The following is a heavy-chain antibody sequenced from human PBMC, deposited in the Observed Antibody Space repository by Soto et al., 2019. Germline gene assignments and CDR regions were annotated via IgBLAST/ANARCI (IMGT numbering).Heavy chain of an antibody. CDR3: ARAEYSSSGWFDP. V-gene: IGHV4-34*01. CDR1: GRSFSGYY. D-gene: IGHD6-6*01. CDR2: INHSGST. Sequence: SETLSLTCAVYGRSFSGYYWSWIRQPPGKGLEWIGEINHSGSTNYNPSLKSRVTISVDTSKNQFSLKLSSVTAADTAVYYCARAEYSSSGWFDPWGQGTLVTVSS. J-gene: IGHJ5*02.